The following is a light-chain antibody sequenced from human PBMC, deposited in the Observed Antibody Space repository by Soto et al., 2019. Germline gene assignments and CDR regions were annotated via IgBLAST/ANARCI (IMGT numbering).Light chain of an antibody. Sequence: QSALTQPASVSGSPGQSITISCTVTNSDVGGYDYVSWYQHYPGKAPKLLIYQVNNRPSGVSSRFSGSKSGNTASLTFSGLQAEDEADYYCSSLTSSNTWVFGGGTKLTVL. V-gene: IGLV2-14*01. CDR2: QVN. CDR1: NSDVGGYDY. CDR3: SSLTSSNTWV. J-gene: IGLJ3*02.